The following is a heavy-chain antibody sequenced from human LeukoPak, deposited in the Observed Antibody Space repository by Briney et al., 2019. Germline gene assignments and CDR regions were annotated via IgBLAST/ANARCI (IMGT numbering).Heavy chain of an antibody. Sequence: GRSPRLSCAASGFTFDDYAMHWVRQAPGKGLEWVSGISWNSGSIGYADSVKGRFTISRDNAKNSLYLQMNSLRAEDTALYYCAKELSGELELGFDYWGQGTLVTVSS. D-gene: IGHD1-7*01. CDR3: AKELSGELELGFDY. CDR1: GFTFDDYA. V-gene: IGHV3-9*01. CDR2: ISWNSGSI. J-gene: IGHJ4*02.